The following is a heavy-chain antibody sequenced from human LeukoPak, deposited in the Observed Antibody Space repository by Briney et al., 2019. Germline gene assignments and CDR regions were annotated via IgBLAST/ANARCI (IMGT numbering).Heavy chain of an antibody. D-gene: IGHD2-8*01. J-gene: IGHJ3*02. V-gene: IGHV4-59*08. CDR2: IYYSGST. Sequence: SETLSLTCTVSGGSISSYYWSWIRQPPGKGLEWIGYIYYSGSTNYNPSLKSRVTISVDTSKNQFSLKLSSVTAADTAVYYCARYLTATDAFDIWGQGTMVTVSS. CDR3: ARYLTATDAFDI. CDR1: GGSISSYY.